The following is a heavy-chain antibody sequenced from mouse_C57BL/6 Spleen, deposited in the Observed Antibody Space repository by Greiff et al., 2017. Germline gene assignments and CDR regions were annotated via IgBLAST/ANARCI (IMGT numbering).Heavy chain of an antibody. CDR1: GFTFTDYY. Sequence: EVKLVESGGGLVQPGGSLSLSCAASGFTFTDYYMSWVRQPPGKALEWLGFIRNKANGYTTEYSASVKGRFTISRDNSQSILYLQMNALRAEDSATYYCARSPRDYYGYYFDYWGQGTTLTVSS. CDR3: ARSPRDYYGYYFDY. D-gene: IGHD1-1*01. V-gene: IGHV7-3*01. J-gene: IGHJ2*01. CDR2: IRNKANGYTT.